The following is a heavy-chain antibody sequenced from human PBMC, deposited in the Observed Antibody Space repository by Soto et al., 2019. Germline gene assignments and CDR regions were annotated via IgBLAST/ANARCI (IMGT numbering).Heavy chain of an antibody. CDR3: ARDQGYCSGGSCYSVAGWFDP. D-gene: IGHD2-15*01. V-gene: IGHV3-33*01. J-gene: IGHJ5*02. CDR2: IRCGGSNK. CDR1: GFTFSSYG. Sequence: QVQLVESGGGVVQPGRSLRLSCAASGFTFSSYGMHWVRQAPGKGLEWVAGIRCGGSNKYYADSVKGRFTISRDNSNNTLYLQMNILRAEDTAVYYCARDQGYCSGGSCYSVAGWFDPWGQGTLVTVSS.